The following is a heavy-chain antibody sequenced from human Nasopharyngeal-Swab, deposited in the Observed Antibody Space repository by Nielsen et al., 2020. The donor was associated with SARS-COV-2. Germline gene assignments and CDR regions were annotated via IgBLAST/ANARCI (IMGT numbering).Heavy chain of an antibody. CDR1: GGSISTYY. J-gene: IGHJ4*02. Sequence: SETLSLTCTVSGGSISTYYWSWIRQPPGKGLEWIGYISDLGRTNYKSSLRSRVTISLDTSKNQFSLKLSSVTAADTAVYYCARQGGEYYDSSGYYYYPLVPFDYWGQGTLVTVSS. D-gene: IGHD3-22*01. V-gene: IGHV4-59*08. CDR2: ISDLGRT. CDR3: ARQGGEYYDSSGYYYYPLVPFDY.